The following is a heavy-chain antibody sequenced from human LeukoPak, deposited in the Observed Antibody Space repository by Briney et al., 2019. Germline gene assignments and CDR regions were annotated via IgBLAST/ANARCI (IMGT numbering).Heavy chain of an antibody. CDR2: ISAYNGNT. Sequence: ASVKVSCKASGYTFTSYGISWVRQAPGQGLEWMGWISAYNGNTNYAQKLQGRVTMTADTSTSTAYMELRSLRSDDTAVYYCARRLLWFGESSSAFDIWGQGTMVTVSS. D-gene: IGHD3-10*01. CDR1: GYTFTSYG. J-gene: IGHJ3*02. V-gene: IGHV1-18*01. CDR3: ARRLLWFGESSSAFDI.